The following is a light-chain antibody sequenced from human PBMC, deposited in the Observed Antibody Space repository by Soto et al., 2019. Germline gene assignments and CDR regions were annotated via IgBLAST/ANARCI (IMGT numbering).Light chain of an antibody. CDR3: QQYNNWPLT. V-gene: IGKV1-5*01. CDR1: QSVNSW. Sequence: DIQMTQSPSTLSAFVGDRVTITCRASQSVNSWLAWYQQRPGKAPKLLIYDASTLESGVPSRFSGSGSGTEFTLTISSLQSEDFAVYYCQQYNNWPLTFGGGTKVDIK. J-gene: IGKJ4*01. CDR2: DAS.